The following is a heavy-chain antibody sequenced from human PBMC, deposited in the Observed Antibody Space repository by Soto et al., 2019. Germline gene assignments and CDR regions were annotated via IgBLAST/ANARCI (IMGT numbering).Heavy chain of an antibody. V-gene: IGHV4-39*07. D-gene: IGHD3-10*01. CDR1: GGSISSSSYY. J-gene: IGHJ6*02. CDR2: IYYSGST. CDR3: ARDRYYYGSGPSMDV. Sequence: PSETLSLTCTVSGGSISSSSYYWGWIRQPPGKGLEWIGNIYYSGSTYYNPSLKSRVTISVDTSKNQFSLKLSSVTAADTAVYYCARDRYYYGSGPSMDVWGQGTTVTVSS.